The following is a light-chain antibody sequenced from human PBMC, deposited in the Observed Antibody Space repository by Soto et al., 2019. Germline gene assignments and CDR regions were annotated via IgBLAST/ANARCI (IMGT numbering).Light chain of an antibody. Sequence: DIQMTQSPSSVSASVGDRVTITCRASQGINNWLAWYQQKPGKAPELLIYAASYLQSGVPSRFSGSGSGTDFTLTISRLQPEDFATYYCQKSYSTPLTCGGGTKVDIK. CDR2: AAS. CDR3: QKSYSTPLT. J-gene: IGKJ4*01. CDR1: QGINNW. V-gene: IGKV1-12*01.